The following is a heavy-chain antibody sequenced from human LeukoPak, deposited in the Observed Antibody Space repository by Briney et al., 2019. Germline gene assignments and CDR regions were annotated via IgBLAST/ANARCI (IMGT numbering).Heavy chain of an antibody. CDR2: IYYSGST. V-gene: IGHV4-39*01. D-gene: IGHD6-19*01. J-gene: IGHJ4*02. CDR3: ARRAHSGGWTYYFDY. Sequence: SETLSLTCTVSGGSISSSSYYWGWIRQPPGKGLGWIGSIYYSGSTYYNPSLKSRVTISVDTSKNQFSLKLSSVTAADTAVYYCARRAHSGGWTYYFDYWGQGTLVTVSS. CDR1: GGSISSSSYY.